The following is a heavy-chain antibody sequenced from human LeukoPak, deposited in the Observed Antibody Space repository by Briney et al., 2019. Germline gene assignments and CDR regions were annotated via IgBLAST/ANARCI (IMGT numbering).Heavy chain of an antibody. CDR1: GFTFSDYY. Sequence: QAGGSLRLSCAPSGFTFSDYYMSWLRQAPGKGLEWVSYISSSGSTIYYADSVKGRFTISRDNDKNSLYLQMNSLRAEDTAVYYCAGDGYWHSSSWYAYYYYYYYMDVWGKGTTVTVSS. V-gene: IGHV3-11*04. J-gene: IGHJ6*03. D-gene: IGHD6-13*01. CDR3: AGDGYWHSSSWYAYYYYYYYMDV. CDR2: ISSSGSTI.